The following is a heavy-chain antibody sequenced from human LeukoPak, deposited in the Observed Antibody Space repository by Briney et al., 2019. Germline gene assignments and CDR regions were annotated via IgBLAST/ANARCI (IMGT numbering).Heavy chain of an antibody. CDR2: IYYSGST. V-gene: IGHV4-39*01. J-gene: IGHJ4*02. CDR1: GGSISSSGYF. Sequence: SETLSLTCTVSGGSISSSGYFWGWIRQPPGEGLEWIASIYYSGSTYYNPSLKSRVTISVDTSKNQFSLKLSSVTAADTAVYYCARRDSSGWYAYWGQGTLVAVSS. D-gene: IGHD6-19*01. CDR3: ARRDSSGWYAY.